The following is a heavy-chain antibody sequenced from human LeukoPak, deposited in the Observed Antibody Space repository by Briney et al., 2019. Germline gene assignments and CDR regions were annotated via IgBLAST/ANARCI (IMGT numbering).Heavy chain of an antibody. CDR2: INHSGST. Sequence: SETLSLTCAVSGGSFSSYYWIWIRQPPGKGLEWIGEINHSGSTSSNPSLKNRVSMSVDTSKCHFSLRLSSVTAADTAVYYCARGQGSGFDPWGQGTLVIVSS. CDR1: GGSFSSYY. CDR3: ARGQGSGFDP. V-gene: IGHV4-34*01. J-gene: IGHJ5*02.